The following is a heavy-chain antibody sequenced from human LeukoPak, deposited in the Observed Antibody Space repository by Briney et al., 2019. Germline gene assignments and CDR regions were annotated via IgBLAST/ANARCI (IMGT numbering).Heavy chain of an antibody. V-gene: IGHV3-23*01. CDR1: GFTFSSYA. CDR2: ISGSGGST. D-gene: IGHD2-2*01. CDR3: AKDQVVPAATNYY. J-gene: IGHJ4*02. Sequence: GGSLRLSCAASGFTFSSYAMSWVRQSPGKGLEWVSAISGSGGSTYYADSVKGRFTISRHNSKNTLYLQMNSLRAEDTAVYYCAKDQVVPAATNYYWGQGTLVTVSS.